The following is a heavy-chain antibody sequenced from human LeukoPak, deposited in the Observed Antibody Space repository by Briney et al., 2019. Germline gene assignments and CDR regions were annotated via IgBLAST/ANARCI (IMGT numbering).Heavy chain of an antibody. CDR2: ISAYNGNT. CDR3: ARDSWFDP. CDR1: AYTFTSYG. V-gene: IGHV1-18*01. Sequence: ASVKVSCTASAYTFTSYGRNWVRQAPGQGLEWMGWISAYNGNTNYAQKLQGRVTMTTDTSTSTAYMELRSLRSDDTAVYYCARDSWFDPWGQGTLVTVSS. J-gene: IGHJ5*02.